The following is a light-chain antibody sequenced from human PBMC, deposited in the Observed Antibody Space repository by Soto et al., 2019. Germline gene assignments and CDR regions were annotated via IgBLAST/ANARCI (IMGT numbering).Light chain of an antibody. J-gene: IGKJ1*01. CDR2: GAS. V-gene: IGKV3-20*01. Sequence: EVVLTQSPGTLSLSPGERATLSCRASQSVSSSDLAWYQQKPGQAPRLLISGASERATGIPDRFSASGSGTDFTLTISRLEPEDSAVFYCHLYGASPPTFGQGTKVE. CDR3: HLYGASPPT. CDR1: QSVSSSD.